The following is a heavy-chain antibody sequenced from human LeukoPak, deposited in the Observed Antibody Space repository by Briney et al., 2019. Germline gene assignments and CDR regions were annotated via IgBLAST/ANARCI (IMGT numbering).Heavy chain of an antibody. CDR1: GGSVSSGSYY. CDR2: IYYSGST. CDR3: ARSIMITSQFDY. Sequence: SETLSLTCTVSGGSVSSGSYYWSWIRQPPGKGLEWIGYIYYSGSTNYNPSLKSRVTISVDTSKNQFSLKLSSVTAADTVVYYCARSIMITSQFDYWGQGTLVTVSS. J-gene: IGHJ4*02. D-gene: IGHD3-16*01. V-gene: IGHV4-61*01.